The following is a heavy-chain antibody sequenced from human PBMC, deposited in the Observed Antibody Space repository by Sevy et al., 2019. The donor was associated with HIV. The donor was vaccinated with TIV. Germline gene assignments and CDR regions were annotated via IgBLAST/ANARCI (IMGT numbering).Heavy chain of an antibody. Sequence: GGSLRLSCAASGFTFSSYWMSWVRQAPGKGLEWVANIKQDGSEKYYVDSVKGRFTISRDNAKNSLYLQMNSLRAEDTAVYYCARGAGDIAATISFYFDYWGQGTLVTVSS. CDR2: IKQDGSEK. J-gene: IGHJ4*02. V-gene: IGHV3-7*01. CDR3: ARGAGDIAATISFYFDY. CDR1: GFTFSSYW. D-gene: IGHD5-12*01.